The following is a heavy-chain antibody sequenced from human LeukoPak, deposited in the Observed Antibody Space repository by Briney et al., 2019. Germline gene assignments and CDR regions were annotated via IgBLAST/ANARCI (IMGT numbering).Heavy chain of an antibody. V-gene: IGHV3-49*04. D-gene: IGHD2-15*01. CDR3: TRNIYCSGGSCSYYFDY. CDR2: IRRKVSGATT. CDR1: GFTFGDYA. J-gene: IGHJ4*02. Sequence: GSLRLSCTASGFTFGDYAMGWVRQAPGKGLEWVGLIRRKVSGATTEYAASVKGRFTISRDDSKSIAYLQMNSLKTEDTAMYYCTRNIYCSGGSCSYYFDYWGQGTLVTVSS.